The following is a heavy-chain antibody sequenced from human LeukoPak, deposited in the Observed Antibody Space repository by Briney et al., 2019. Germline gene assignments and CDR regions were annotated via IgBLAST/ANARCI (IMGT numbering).Heavy chain of an antibody. V-gene: IGHV3-30*18. CDR2: ISYDGNNQ. D-gene: IGHD2-21*02. CDR1: FG. Sequence: FGXXWVRQTPXKGLEWVAVISYDGNNQYYADSVKGRFTISRDNSKNTLYLQMNSLRDEDAALYFCAKMWGLTKATPPYYYGMDVWGQGTTVTVSS. CDR3: AKMWGLTKATPPYYYGMDV. J-gene: IGHJ6*02.